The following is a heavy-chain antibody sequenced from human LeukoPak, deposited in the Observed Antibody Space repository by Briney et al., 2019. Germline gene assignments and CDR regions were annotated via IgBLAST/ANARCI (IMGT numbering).Heavy chain of an antibody. CDR1: GGTFSSYV. J-gene: IGHJ2*01. CDR3: ANLGLGYCSGGRCPGYFDL. V-gene: IGHV1-69*04. CDR2: IIPILGIA. D-gene: IGHD2-15*01. Sequence: VASVKVSCKASGGTFSSYVISWVRQAPGQGLEWMGRIIPILGIANYAQRFQGRVTITADKSTTTAYMELSSLRSEDTAVYYCANLGLGYCSGGRCPGYFDLWGRGTLVTVSS.